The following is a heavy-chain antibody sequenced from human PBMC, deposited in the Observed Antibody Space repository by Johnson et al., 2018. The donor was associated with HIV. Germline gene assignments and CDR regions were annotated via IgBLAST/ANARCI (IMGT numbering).Heavy chain of an antibody. CDR3: ARDGTSRGGAFDI. CDR2: IRYDGSNK. CDR1: GFTFSSYG. V-gene: IGHV3-30*02. J-gene: IGHJ3*02. Sequence: QMQLVESGGGVVQPGGSLRLSCAASGFTFSSYGMHWVRQAPGQGLEWVAFIRYDGSNKYYADSVKGRFTISRDNSKNTLYLQMNSLRAEDTAVYYCARDGTSRGGAFDIWGQGTMVTVSS. D-gene: IGHD6-13*01.